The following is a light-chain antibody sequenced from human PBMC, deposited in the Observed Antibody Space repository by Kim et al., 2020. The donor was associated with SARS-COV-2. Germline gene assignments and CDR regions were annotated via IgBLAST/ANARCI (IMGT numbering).Light chain of an antibody. CDR2: KAS. Sequence: DIQMTQSPSTLSASVGDTVTISCRASESFSSWLDWYQQKPGKAPNLLIYKASNLESGVPSRFSGSESGTEFTLTITSLHPDDFATYYCQQYYIFPYTFGQGTKLEI. CDR1: ESFSSW. CDR3: QQYYIFPYT. V-gene: IGKV1-5*03. J-gene: IGKJ2*01.